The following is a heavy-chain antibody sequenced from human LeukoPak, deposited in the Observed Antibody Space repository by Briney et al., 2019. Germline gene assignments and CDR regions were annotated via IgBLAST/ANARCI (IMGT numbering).Heavy chain of an antibody. CDR1: GFTFSSYS. D-gene: IGHD6-13*01. V-gene: IGHV3-48*04. J-gene: IGHJ4*02. Sequence: PGGSLRLSCAASGFTFSSYSMNWVRQAPGKGLEWVSYISSSSSTIYYADSVKGRFTISRDNAKNSLYLQMNSLRAEDTALYYCAKDGIAAAGTPIPFDYWGQGTLVTVSS. CDR3: AKDGIAAAGTPIPFDY. CDR2: ISSSSSTI.